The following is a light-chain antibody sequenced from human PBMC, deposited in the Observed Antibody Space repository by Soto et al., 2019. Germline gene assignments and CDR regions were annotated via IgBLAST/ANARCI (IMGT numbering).Light chain of an antibody. Sequence: QSVLTQPPSASGTPGQGVTISCSGSSSNIGSNYVYWYQQLPGTAPKLLIYNNNQRPSGFPDRFSASKSGTSASLAIRGLRSDDEADYYCSSWDGSRSGYVFGAGTKLTVL. CDR3: SSWDGSRSGYV. J-gene: IGLJ1*01. CDR1: SSNIGSNY. V-gene: IGLV1-47*02. CDR2: NNN.